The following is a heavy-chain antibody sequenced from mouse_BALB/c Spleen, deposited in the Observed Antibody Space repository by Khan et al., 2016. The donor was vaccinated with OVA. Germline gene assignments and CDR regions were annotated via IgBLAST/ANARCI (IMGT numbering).Heavy chain of an antibody. Sequence: EVALVESGGGFMQPGGSLTLSCATSGFTFTDYFMTWVRQTPEKRLEWVAYISNRGTTLYYSDTVRGRFTISRDNAKNTRYLQMSRLRSDDTAMYYCAREGDGGGLAYWGQGTLVTVSA. CDR3: AREGDGGGLAY. J-gene: IGHJ3*01. CDR2: ISNRGTTL. CDR1: GFTFTDYF. D-gene: IGHD1-1*02. V-gene: IGHV5-12*02.